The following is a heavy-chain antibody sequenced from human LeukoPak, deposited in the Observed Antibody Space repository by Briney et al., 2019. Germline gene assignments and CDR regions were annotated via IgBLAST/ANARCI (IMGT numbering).Heavy chain of an antibody. CDR3: ARAFEDYGDYLYFDY. V-gene: IGHV4-30-4*01. CDR1: GGSISSGDYY. J-gene: IGHJ4*02. Sequence: PSQTLSLTCTVSGGSISSGDYYWSWIRQPPGKGLEWLGYIYYSGSTYYNPSLKSRVTISVDTPKNQFFLKLSSVTAADTAVYYCARAFEDYGDYLYFDYWGQGTLVTVSS. D-gene: IGHD4-17*01. CDR2: IYYSGST.